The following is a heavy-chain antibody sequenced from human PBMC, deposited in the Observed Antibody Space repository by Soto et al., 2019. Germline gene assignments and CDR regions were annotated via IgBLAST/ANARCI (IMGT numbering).Heavy chain of an antibody. D-gene: IGHD3-9*01. Sequence: GGSLRLSCAASGFTFSTFSMHWVRQSPGKGLEWISYISSSGSTKYYADSAKGRFTISRDNAKNSLNLQMNSLRAEDTAVYYCASDWFYMDVWGKGTTVTVSS. CDR1: GFTFSTFS. CDR3: ASDWFYMDV. V-gene: IGHV3-48*01. CDR2: ISSSGSTK. J-gene: IGHJ6*03.